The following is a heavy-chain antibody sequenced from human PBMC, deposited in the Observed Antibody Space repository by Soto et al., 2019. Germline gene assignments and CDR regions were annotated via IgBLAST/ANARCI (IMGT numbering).Heavy chain of an antibody. CDR3: ARTAANWFDS. V-gene: IGHV5-51*01. J-gene: IGHJ5*01. CDR1: GFSFSSYW. CDR2: IYPGDSNT. D-gene: IGHD2-15*01. Sequence: GESLKISCKGSGFSFSSYWIGWVRQMPGKGLEWMGIIYPGDSNTRYSPSFQGQVTFSADKSISTAYLQWSSLKASDTAMYYCARTAANWFDSWGQGTLVTVSS.